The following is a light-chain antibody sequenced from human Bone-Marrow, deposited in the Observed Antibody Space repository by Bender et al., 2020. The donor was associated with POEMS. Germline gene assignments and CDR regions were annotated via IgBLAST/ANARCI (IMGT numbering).Light chain of an antibody. CDR2: DDR. CDR1: NVGENT. V-gene: IGLV3-21*02. CDR3: QIWDPTNDQRVV. J-gene: IGLJ2*01. Sequence: DVLTQPPSVSVAPGQTAGISCGGKNVGENTVHWYQQRPGQAPVLVIYDDRDRPSGIPERFSGSNSGDTATLTISRVEAGDEADYYCQIWDPTNDQRVVFGGGTRLTVL.